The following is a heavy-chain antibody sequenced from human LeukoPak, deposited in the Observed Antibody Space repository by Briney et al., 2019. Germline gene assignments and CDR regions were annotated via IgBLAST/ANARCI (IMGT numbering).Heavy chain of an antibody. CDR2: TSGSGGST. D-gene: IGHD3-3*01. CDR1: GFTFSSYA. Sequence: PGGSLRLSCAASGFTFSSYAMSWVRQAPGKGLEWVSATSGSGGSTYYADSVKGRFTISRDNSKNTLYLQMNSLRAEDTAVYYCAKDGGYDFWSGYYMDYWGQGTLVTVSS. J-gene: IGHJ4*02. CDR3: AKDGGYDFWSGYYMDY. V-gene: IGHV3-23*01.